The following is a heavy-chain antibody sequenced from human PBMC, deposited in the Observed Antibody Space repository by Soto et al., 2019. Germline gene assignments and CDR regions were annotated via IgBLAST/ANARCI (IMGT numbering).Heavy chain of an antibody. J-gene: IGHJ6*02. CDR1: AWAVRAIVYY. Sequence: TQCLTGPVSAWAVRAIVYYFRWLRQHPLKGLDWIGYIYYSGSTYYNPSLKSRVTISVDTSKNQFSLKLSSVTAADTAVYYCARGLQRNGWGGYYHYGMDVWGQGHTVNVS. CDR3: ARGLQRNGWGGYYHYGMDV. CDR2: IYYSGST. D-gene: IGHD4-4*01. V-gene: IGHV4-31*03.